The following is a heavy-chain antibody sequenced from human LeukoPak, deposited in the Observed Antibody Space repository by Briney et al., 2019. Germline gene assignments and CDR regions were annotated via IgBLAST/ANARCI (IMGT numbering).Heavy chain of an antibody. CDR2: IYYSGST. D-gene: IGHD1-14*01. V-gene: IGHV4-59*01. CDR3: ASAIAEDFYYYYMDV. Sequence: PSETLSLTCTVSGGSISSSYWTWIRQPQGKGLEWIGYIYYSGSTNYNPSLKSRVTISVDTSKNQFSLNLSSVTAADTAVYYCASAIAEDFYYYYMDVWGKGTTVTVSS. J-gene: IGHJ6*03. CDR1: GGSISSSY.